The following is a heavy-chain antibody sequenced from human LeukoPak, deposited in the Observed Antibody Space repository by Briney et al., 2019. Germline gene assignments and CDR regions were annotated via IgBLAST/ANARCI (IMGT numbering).Heavy chain of an antibody. D-gene: IGHD1-26*01. CDR1: EYTLTELS. CDR3: AADRGDYSGSYWTAFDI. J-gene: IGHJ3*02. Sequence: GASVKVSCKVSEYTLTELSMHWVRPAPGKGLEWLGGFYPEDGEIIYAQKFQGRVTMSDDTSINTAYMERCSLRSDDTAVYYCAADRGDYSGSYWTAFDIWGQGTMVTVSS. V-gene: IGHV1-24*01. CDR2: FYPEDGEI.